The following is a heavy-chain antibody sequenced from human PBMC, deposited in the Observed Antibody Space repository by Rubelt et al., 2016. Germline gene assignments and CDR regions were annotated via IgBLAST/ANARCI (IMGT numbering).Heavy chain of an antibody. Sequence: QVQLVQSGAEVKKPGASVKVSCKAYGYTFTGYYMHWVRQAPGQGLEWMGRIKPNSGGTNYPQNVQGWVTMTRDTSISTAYMELSRLRSDDTAVYYCARGSWFRGAFDIWGQGTMVTVSS. CDR1: GYTFTGYY. V-gene: IGHV1-2*04. D-gene: IGHD6-13*01. CDR2: IKPNSGGT. J-gene: IGHJ3*02. CDR3: ARGSWFRGAFDI.